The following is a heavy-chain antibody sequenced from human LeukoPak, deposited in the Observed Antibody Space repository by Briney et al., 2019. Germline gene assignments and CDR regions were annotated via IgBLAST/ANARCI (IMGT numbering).Heavy chain of an antibody. CDR3: ARDRYDSVYNWFDP. D-gene: IGHD3-22*01. Sequence: SETLSLTCTVSGYSISSGYYWGWIRQPPGKGLEWIGSIYHSGSTYYNPSLKSRVTISVDTSKNQFSLKLTSVTAADTAVYYCARDRYDSVYNWFDPWGQGTLVTVSS. J-gene: IGHJ5*02. CDR1: GYSISSGYY. V-gene: IGHV4-38-2*02. CDR2: IYHSGST.